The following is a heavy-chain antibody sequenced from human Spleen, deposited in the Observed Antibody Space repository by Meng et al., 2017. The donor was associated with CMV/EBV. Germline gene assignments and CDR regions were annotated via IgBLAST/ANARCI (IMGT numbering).Heavy chain of an antibody. J-gene: IGHJ4*02. CDR1: GFTFSSYN. V-gene: IGHV3-7*01. D-gene: IGHD4-23*01. Sequence: GGSLRLSCAASGFTFSSYNMNWVRQAPGKGLEWVANIKQDGSEKYHVDSVKGRFTISRDNAKNSLYLQMNSLRAEDTAVYYCARDLTVAHWGQGTLVTVSS. CDR3: ARDLTVAH. CDR2: IKQDGSEK.